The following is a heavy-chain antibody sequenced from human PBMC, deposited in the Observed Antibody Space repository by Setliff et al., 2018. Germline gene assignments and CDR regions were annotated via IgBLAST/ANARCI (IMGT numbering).Heavy chain of an antibody. D-gene: IGHD2-2*01. CDR2: VYHRGST. CDR1: GGTFSYYY. V-gene: IGHV4-34*01. J-gene: IGHJ6*03. Sequence: SETLSLTCAASGGTFSYYYWAWVRQPPGKGLEWIATVYHRGSTDYKPSLKSRATIPVDTSKTQFSLKLTSMTAADTAVYFCAREGRSSTRGWYMDAWGKGTSVTVSS. CDR3: AREGRSSTRGWYMDA.